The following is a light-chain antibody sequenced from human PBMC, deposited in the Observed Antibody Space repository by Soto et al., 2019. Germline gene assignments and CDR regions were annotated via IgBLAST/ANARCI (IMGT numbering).Light chain of an antibody. Sequence: EIVLTQSPGTLSLSPGERATLSCRASESVSISYLSWYQQKRGQAPRLLIYGTSGRATGIPDRFSGSGSGTDFTLTISRLEPEEFPGYYCQQSGYSVFTFGPGTKVEIK. CDR3: QQSGYSVFT. CDR2: GTS. CDR1: ESVSISY. V-gene: IGKV3-20*01. J-gene: IGKJ3*01.